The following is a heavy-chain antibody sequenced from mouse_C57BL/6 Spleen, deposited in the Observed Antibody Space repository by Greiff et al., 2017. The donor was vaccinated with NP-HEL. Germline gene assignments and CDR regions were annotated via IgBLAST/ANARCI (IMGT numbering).Heavy chain of an antibody. D-gene: IGHD1-1*01. CDR2: ISSGSSTI. CDR1: GFTFSDYG. J-gene: IGHJ4*01. CDR3: ARPHYGSSPYAMDY. Sequence: EVHLVESGGGLVKPGGSLKLSCAASGFTFSDYGMHWVRQAPEKGLEWVAYISSGSSTIYYADTVKGRFTISRDNAKNTLFLQMTSLRSEDTAMYYCARPHYGSSPYAMDYWGQGTSVTVSS. V-gene: IGHV5-17*01.